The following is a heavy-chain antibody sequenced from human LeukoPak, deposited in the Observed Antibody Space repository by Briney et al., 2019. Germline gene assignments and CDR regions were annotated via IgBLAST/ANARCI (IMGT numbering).Heavy chain of an antibody. CDR1: GSSISSYY. J-gene: IGHJ4*02. CDR3: ARHAPRLVFDY. Sequence: SETLSLTCTVSGSSISSYYWSWIRQPPGKGGEWIGYIYYSGSTYYNPSLKSRVTISVDTSKNQSSLKLSSVTAADTAVYYCARHAPRLVFDYWGQGTLVTVSS. D-gene: IGHD6-6*01. CDR2: IYYSGST. V-gene: IGHV4-59*08.